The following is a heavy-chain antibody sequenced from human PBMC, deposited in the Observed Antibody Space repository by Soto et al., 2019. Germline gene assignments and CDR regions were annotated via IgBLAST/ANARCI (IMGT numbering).Heavy chain of an antibody. D-gene: IGHD2-15*01. CDR3: GRDPRQDCSGETCYCS. J-gene: IGHJ4*02. CDR1: GGTLSSYG. V-gene: IGHV1-69*13. Sequence: GASVKVSCKASGGTLSSYGISWVRQAPGKGLEWMGGIIPIFGTTTSGEKFQGRVTITADESTSTTYMELSNLKCEDTAAYYFGRDPRQDCSGETCYCSWGQGTLGTVSS. CDR2: IIPIFGTT.